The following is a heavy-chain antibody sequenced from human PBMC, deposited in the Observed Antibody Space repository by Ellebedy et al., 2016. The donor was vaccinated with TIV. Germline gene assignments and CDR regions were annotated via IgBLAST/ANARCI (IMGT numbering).Heavy chain of an antibody. J-gene: IGHJ4*02. Sequence: MPSETLSLTCTVSGGSISSYYWSWIRQPPGKGLEWIGYIYDSGSTKYNPSLKSRVTISVDTSKNQFSLKLSSVTAADTAVYYCASDFDGYQDYWGQGTLVTVSS. D-gene: IGHD5-24*01. CDR1: GGSISSYY. V-gene: IGHV4-59*01. CDR3: ASDFDGYQDY. CDR2: IYDSGST.